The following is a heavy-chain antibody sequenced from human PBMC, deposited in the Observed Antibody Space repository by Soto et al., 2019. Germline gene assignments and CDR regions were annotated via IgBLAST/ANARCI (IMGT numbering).Heavy chain of an antibody. Sequence: GGSLRLSCAASGFTFSSYSMNWVRQAPGKGLEWVSSISSSSSYIYYADSVKGRFTISRDNAKNSLYLQMNSLRAEDTAVYYCARATGPTEEYFQHWGQGTLVTVSS. CDR3: ARATGPTEEYFQH. V-gene: IGHV3-21*01. CDR1: GFTFSSYS. CDR2: ISSSSSYI. D-gene: IGHD2-8*02. J-gene: IGHJ1*01.